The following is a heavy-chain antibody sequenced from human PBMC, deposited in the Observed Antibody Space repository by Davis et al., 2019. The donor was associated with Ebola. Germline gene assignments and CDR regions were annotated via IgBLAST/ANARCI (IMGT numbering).Heavy chain of an antibody. D-gene: IGHD3-10*01. J-gene: IGHJ6*02. CDR1: GGTFSSYA. CDR3: ARDRRSGSGSYYYYYYGMDV. CDR2: IIPIFGTA. V-gene: IGHV1-69*13. Sequence: AASVKVSCKASGGTFSSYAISWVRQAPGQGLEWMGGIIPIFGTANYAQKFQGRVTITADEFTSTMELSSLRSEDTAVYYCARDRRSGSGSYYYYYYGMDVWGQGTTVTVSS.